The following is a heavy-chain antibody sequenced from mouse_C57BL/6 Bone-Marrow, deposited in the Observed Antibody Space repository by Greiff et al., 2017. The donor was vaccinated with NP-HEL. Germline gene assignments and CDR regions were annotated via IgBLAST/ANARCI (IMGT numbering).Heavy chain of an antibody. CDR3: ARKRDYGSLFDY. CDR1: GYTFTSYW. V-gene: IGHV1-64*01. Sequence: QVQLKQPGAELVKPGASVKLSCKASGYTFTSYWMHWVKQRPGQGLEWIGMIHPNSGSTNYNEKFKSKATLTVDKSSSTAYMQLSSLTSEDSAVYYCARKRDYGSLFDYWGQGTTLTVSS. J-gene: IGHJ2*01. CDR2: IHPNSGST. D-gene: IGHD1-1*01.